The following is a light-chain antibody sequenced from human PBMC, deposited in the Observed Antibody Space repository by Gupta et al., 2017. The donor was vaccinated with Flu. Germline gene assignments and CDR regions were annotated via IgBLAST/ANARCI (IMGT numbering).Light chain of an antibody. CDR1: QGINRW. Sequence: DTQLTQSPSSVSASVGDRVTITCRASQGINRWLAWFQQKPGKVPRLLIYGASSLQSGVPSRFSGSASGTDFTLTITILQPEDFATYYCQQTNGFPYTFGQGTKVEI. V-gene: IGKV1-12*01. J-gene: IGKJ2*01. CDR2: GAS. CDR3: QQTNGFPYT.